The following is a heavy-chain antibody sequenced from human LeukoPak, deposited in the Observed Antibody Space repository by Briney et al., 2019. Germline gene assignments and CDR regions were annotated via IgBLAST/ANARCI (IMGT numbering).Heavy chain of an antibody. V-gene: IGHV4-59*08. D-gene: IGHD3-10*01. CDR1: GTTFSSYF. J-gene: IGHJ2*01. CDR3: ARHTTGSGSAFDH. Sequence: MPSETLSLTCTVSGTTFSSYFWGWIRQPPGKGLEWIAFSHYNGSANYNPSLKGRVTISVGASRNQFSVQLSSVTAADTAVYYCARHTTGSGSAFDHWGRGTLVTVSS. CDR2: SHYNGSA.